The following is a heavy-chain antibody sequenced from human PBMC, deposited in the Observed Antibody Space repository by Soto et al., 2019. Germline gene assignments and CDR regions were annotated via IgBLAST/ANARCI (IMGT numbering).Heavy chain of an antibody. Sequence: QVQLQESGPGLVKPSQTLSLTCTVSGGSISSGGYYWSWLRQHPGKGLEWIGYIYYSGSTYYNPSLKSRVTISVDTSKNQFSLKLSSVTAADTAGYYCARAGRFDRFDYWGQGTLVTVSS. D-gene: IGHD3-3*01. CDR1: GGSISSGGYY. CDR2: IYYSGST. V-gene: IGHV4-31*03. J-gene: IGHJ4*02. CDR3: ARAGRFDRFDY.